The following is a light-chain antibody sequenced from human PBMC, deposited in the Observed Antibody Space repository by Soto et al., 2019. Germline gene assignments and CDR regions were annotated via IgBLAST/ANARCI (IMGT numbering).Light chain of an antibody. J-gene: IGKJ4*01. CDR2: AAS. Sequence: DIQMTQSPSSLSASVGDRVTITCRASQSISSYLNWYQQKPGKAPKLLIYAASSFQSGVPSRFSGSGSGTDFTLTISSLQPEDFATYYCQQSYSTPPELTFGGGTKVEIK. V-gene: IGKV1-39*01. CDR1: QSISSY. CDR3: QQSYSTPPELT.